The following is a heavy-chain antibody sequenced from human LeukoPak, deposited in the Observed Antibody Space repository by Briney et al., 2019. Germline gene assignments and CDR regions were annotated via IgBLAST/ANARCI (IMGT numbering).Heavy chain of an antibody. V-gene: IGHV1-2*02. CDR3: ARGSNLDY. J-gene: IGHJ4*02. CDR2: INPNSGGT. Sequence: ASVKVSCKASGGTFSSYAISWVRQAPGQGLEWMGWINPNSGGTNYAQKFQGRVTMTRDTSISTAYMELSRLKSDDTAVYYCARGSNLDYWGQGTLVTVSS. CDR1: GGTFSSYA. D-gene: IGHD1-26*01.